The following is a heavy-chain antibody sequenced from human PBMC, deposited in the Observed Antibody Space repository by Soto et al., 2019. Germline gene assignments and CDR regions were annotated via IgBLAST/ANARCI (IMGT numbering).Heavy chain of an antibody. CDR2: IKQDGSDK. D-gene: IGHD1-26*01. Sequence: PGGSLRLSCAASGFIFSSFWMSWVRQAPGKGLEWVANIKQDGSDKYYVDSVKGRFTVSRDNAKNSLYLQMNSLRAEDTAVYDCARDLGTRDHWGQGTLVTVSS. CDR1: GFIFSSFW. CDR3: ARDLGTRDH. V-gene: IGHV3-7*01. J-gene: IGHJ4*02.